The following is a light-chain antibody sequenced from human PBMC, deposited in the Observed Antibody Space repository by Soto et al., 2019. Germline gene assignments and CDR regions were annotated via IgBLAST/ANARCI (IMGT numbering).Light chain of an antibody. V-gene: IGKV1-39*01. CDR2: AAS. J-gene: IGKJ4*01. CDR3: QQSYSTPLT. Sequence: DIQMTQSPSSLSASVGDRVTITCRASQSISSYLNWYQQKPGKAPKLLIYAASSLQSGVPSRFSGGGSGTDFTLTISSLQPEDFATYYCQQSYSTPLTFGGGTKVEI. CDR1: QSISSY.